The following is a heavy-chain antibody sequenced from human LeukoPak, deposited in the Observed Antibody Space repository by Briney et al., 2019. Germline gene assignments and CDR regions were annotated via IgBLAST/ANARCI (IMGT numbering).Heavy chain of an antibody. CDR3: ARDHVGYCSSTSCPMYYYYYGMDV. J-gene: IGHJ6*02. D-gene: IGHD2-2*01. CDR2: IYYSGST. Sequence: SETLSLTCTGSGGSISSYYWSWIRQPPGKGLEWIGYIYYSGSTNYNPSLKSRVTISVDTSKNQFSLKLSSVTAADTAVYYCARDHVGYCSSTSCPMYYYYYGMDVWGQGTTVTVSS. CDR1: GGSISSYY. V-gene: IGHV4-59*01.